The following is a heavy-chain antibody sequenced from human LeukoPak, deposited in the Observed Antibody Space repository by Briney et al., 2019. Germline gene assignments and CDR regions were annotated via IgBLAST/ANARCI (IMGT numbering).Heavy chain of an antibody. Sequence: SVKVSCKASGGTFSSYAISWVRQAPGQGLEWMGGIIPIFGTANYAQKFQGRVTITADESTSTAYMELSSLRSEDTAVYYCARDSNYYYDSSGYTFPPYYYYGMDVWGQGTTVTVSS. CDR1: GGTFSSYA. V-gene: IGHV1-69*13. CDR3: ARDSNYYYDSSGYTFPPYYYYGMDV. CDR2: IIPIFGTA. D-gene: IGHD3-22*01. J-gene: IGHJ6*02.